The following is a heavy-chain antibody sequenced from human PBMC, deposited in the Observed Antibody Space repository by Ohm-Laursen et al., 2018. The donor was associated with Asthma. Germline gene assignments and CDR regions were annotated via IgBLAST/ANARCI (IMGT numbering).Heavy chain of an antibody. CDR3: ARASGGYYIDY. Sequence: SLRLSCTASGFTFSSYSMTWVRQAPGKGLEWVSYISSSRSAIYYADSVKGRFTISRDNAKNSLYLQMNSLRAEDTAVYYCARASGGYYIDYWGQGTLVTVSS. V-gene: IGHV3-48*01. J-gene: IGHJ4*02. CDR2: ISSSRSAI. CDR1: GFTFSSYS. D-gene: IGHD1-26*01.